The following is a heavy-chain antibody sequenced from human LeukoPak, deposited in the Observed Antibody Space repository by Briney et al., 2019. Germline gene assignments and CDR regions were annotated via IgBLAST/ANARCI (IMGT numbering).Heavy chain of an antibody. CDR1: GYTFTGYY. CDR3: ARKPDYYDRGGYFDY. Sequence: GASVKVSCKASGYTFTGYYMHWVRQAPGQGLEWMGWISAYNGNTNYAQKLQGRVTMTTDTSTSTAYMELRSLRSDDTAVYYCARKPDYYDRGGYFDYWGQGTLVTVSS. D-gene: IGHD3-22*01. CDR2: ISAYNGNT. V-gene: IGHV1-18*04. J-gene: IGHJ4*02.